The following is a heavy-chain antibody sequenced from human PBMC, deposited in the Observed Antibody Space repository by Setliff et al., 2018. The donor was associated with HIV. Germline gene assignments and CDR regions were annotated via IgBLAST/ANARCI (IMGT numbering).Heavy chain of an antibody. V-gene: IGHV1-2*07. CDR3: ARGPAPREPTATRYFDY. D-gene: IGHD2-2*01. CDR2: IDTNTGGT. CDR1: GYTFIAYY. J-gene: IGHJ4*02. Sequence: SCKASGYTFIAYYIHWVRQAPGKGLEWMGCIDTNTGGTNYAYRFQGRVTLTRDTSITTAYMELTRMKSDDTAVYYCARGPAPREPTATRYFDYWGQGDLVTVSS.